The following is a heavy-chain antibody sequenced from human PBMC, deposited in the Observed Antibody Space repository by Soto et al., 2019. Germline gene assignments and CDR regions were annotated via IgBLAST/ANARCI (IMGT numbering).Heavy chain of an antibody. CDR1: GFTFSDYA. Sequence: GGSLRLSCAASGFTFSDYAMTWVRQAPGKGLEWVASISDSSSTTYYADSVKGRFTISRDNSKNTPYLQMDTLRAEDTAVYYCARHQIAMIVLKIYFDLWGQGTMVTVSS. D-gene: IGHD3-22*01. CDR2: ISDSSSTT. J-gene: IGHJ3*01. V-gene: IGHV3-23*01. CDR3: ARHQIAMIVLKIYFDL.